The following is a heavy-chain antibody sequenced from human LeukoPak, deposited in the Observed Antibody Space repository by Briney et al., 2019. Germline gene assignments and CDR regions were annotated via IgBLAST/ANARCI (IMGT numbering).Heavy chain of an antibody. J-gene: IGHJ4*02. CDR3: ARGKRSGYENY. V-gene: IGHV4-59*12. Sequence: SETLSLTCTVSGGSISSYYWSWIRQPPGKGLEWIGYIYYSGSTNYNPSLKSRVTISVDTSKNQFSLKLSSVTAADTAVYYCARGKRSGYENYWGQGTLVTVSS. D-gene: IGHD5-12*01. CDR2: IYYSGST. CDR1: GGSISSYY.